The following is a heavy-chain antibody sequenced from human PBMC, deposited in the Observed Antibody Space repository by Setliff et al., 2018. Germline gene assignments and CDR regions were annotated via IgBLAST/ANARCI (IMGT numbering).Heavy chain of an antibody. CDR1: GGSISSGNYY. D-gene: IGHD3-3*01. CDR2: IYTSGST. CDR3: ARESDDFWSGYYFDS. J-gene: IGHJ4*02. V-gene: IGHV4-61*09. Sequence: SETLSLTCTVSGGSISSGNYYWSWIRQPAGKGLEWIGHIYTSGSTNYNPSLKSRVTISVDTSKNQFSLKLSSVTAADTAVYYCARESDDFWSGYYFDSWGQGTLVTAPQ.